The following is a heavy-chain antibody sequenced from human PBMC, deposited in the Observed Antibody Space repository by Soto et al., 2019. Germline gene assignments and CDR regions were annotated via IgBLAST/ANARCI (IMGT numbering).Heavy chain of an antibody. CDR2: IYWNDDK. D-gene: IGHD5-18*01. J-gene: IGHJ5*02. CDR3: AHKMDTVDWFGP. V-gene: IGHV2-5*01. Sequence: QITLKESGPTLVKPTQTLTLTCTFSGFSLSGGGVGVGGIRQPPGKALEWVALIYWNDDKRYSPSLKSRLTITKDTSKNQVFLKMTNMDPEDTATYYCAHKMDTVDWFGPWGRGTLVTVSS. CDR1: GFSLSGGGVG.